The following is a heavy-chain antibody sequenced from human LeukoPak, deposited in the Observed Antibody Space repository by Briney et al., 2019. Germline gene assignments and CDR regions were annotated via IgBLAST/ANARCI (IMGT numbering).Heavy chain of an antibody. CDR3: ARDLRNMVRGRTGYYYGMDV. V-gene: IGHV3-48*04. Sequence: GGSLRLSCAASGFTFSSHSMNWVRQAPGKGLEWVSYISHTGSTMSYADSVKGRFTISRDNARNSLYLQMNSLRAEDTAVYYCARDLRNMVRGRTGYYYGMDVWGQGTTVTVSS. D-gene: IGHD3-10*01. CDR2: ISHTGSTM. CDR1: GFTFSSHS. J-gene: IGHJ6*01.